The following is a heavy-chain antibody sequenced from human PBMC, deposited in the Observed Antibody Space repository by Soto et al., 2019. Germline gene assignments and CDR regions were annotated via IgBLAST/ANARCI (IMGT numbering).Heavy chain of an antibody. Sequence: SETLSLTCTASGGSITSSSHFWGWVRQPPGKGLEWIGTIYFTGNTYYTPSLKSRLTMSIDTSKNEFSLRLNCVTAADTAVYYCAGQTFTIAAASYGRSNWFDPWGPGTLVTVSS. CDR2: IYFTGNT. V-gene: IGHV4-39*01. J-gene: IGHJ5*02. CDR3: AGQTFTIAAASYGRSNWFDP. D-gene: IGHD6-25*01. CDR1: GGSITSSSHF.